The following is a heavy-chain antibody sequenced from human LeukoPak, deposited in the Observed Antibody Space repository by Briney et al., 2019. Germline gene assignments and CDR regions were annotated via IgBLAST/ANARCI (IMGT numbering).Heavy chain of an antibody. CDR1: GYTFTGYY. Sequence: ASVKVSCKASGYTFTGYYMHWVRQAPGQGLEWMGWISAYNGNTNYAQKLQGRVTMTTDTSTSTAYMELRSLRSGDTAVYYCAREAPKGVRGVIPWFDPWGQGTLVTVSS. CDR2: ISAYNGNT. J-gene: IGHJ5*02. CDR3: AREAPKGVRGVIPWFDP. V-gene: IGHV1-18*04. D-gene: IGHD3-10*01.